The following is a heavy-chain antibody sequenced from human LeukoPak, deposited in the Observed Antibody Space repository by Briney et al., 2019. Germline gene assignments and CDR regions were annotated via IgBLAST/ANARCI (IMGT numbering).Heavy chain of an antibody. D-gene: IGHD3-10*01. CDR1: GFTFSSYE. Sequence: PGGSLRLSCAASGFTFSSYEMNRVRQAPGKGLEWVSYISSSGNTTYYAASVKGRFTISRDNAKNSLYLQMNSLRAEDTAVYYCVLIRGVISFGYWGQGTLVTVSS. CDR3: VLIRGVISFGY. V-gene: IGHV3-48*03. J-gene: IGHJ4*02. CDR2: ISSSGNTT.